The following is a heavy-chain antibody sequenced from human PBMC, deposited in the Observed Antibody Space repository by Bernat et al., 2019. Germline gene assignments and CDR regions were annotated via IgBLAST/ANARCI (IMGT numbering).Heavy chain of an antibody. CDR3: AKGPLVYYGDYAFDY. D-gene: IGHD4-17*01. J-gene: IGHJ4*02. CDR1: GFTFSSYG. V-gene: IGHV3-30*18. CDR2: ISYDGSNK. Sequence: QVRLVESGGGVVQPGRSLRLSCAASGFTFSSYGMHWVRQAPGKGLEWVAVISYDGSNKYYADSVKGRFTISRDNSKNTLYLQMNSLRAEDTAVYYCAKGPLVYYGDYAFDYWGQGTLVTVSS.